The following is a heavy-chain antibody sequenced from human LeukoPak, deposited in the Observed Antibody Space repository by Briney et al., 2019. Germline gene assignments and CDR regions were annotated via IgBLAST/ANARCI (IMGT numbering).Heavy chain of an antibody. CDR2: INPNSGGT. J-gene: IGHJ4*02. CDR3: ATHPGDEISRGLGTDY. Sequence: GASVKVSCKASGYTFTGYYMHWVRQAPGQGLEWMGWINPNSGGTNYAQKFQGRVTMTRDTSISTAYMELSRLRSDDTAVYYCATHPGDEISRGLGTDYWGQGTLVTVSS. CDR1: GYTFTGYY. V-gene: IGHV1-2*02. D-gene: IGHD1-14*01.